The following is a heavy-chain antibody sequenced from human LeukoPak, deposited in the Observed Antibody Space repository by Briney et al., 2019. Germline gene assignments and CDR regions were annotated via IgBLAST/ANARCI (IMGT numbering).Heavy chain of an antibody. CDR3: GRGVQSFDP. V-gene: IGHV1-2*02. CDR1: GYTFTGYY. Sequence: ASVKVSCKTSGYTFTGYYTHWVRQAPGQGLEWMGWINPNSGDTNYAQKFQDRVTFSMDTSTATAYMELRSLRSDDTAFYYCGRGVQSFDPWGQGTLVTVSS. CDR2: INPNSGDT. J-gene: IGHJ5*02.